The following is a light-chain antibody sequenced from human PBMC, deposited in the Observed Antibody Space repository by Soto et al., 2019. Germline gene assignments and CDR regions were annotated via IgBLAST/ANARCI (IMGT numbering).Light chain of an antibody. J-gene: IGKJ4*01. CDR1: QSLLDSDDGNIY. V-gene: IGKV2-40*01. CDR3: MQRIEFPLT. Sequence: EIVMTQTQLSLTVTSGEPASISLRSSQSLLDSDDGNIYLDWYLQKPGQSPQLLIYTVSYRASGVPDRFSGSGAGTDFTLKISRVEAEDVGVYYCMQRIEFPLTFGAGPKV. CDR2: TVS.